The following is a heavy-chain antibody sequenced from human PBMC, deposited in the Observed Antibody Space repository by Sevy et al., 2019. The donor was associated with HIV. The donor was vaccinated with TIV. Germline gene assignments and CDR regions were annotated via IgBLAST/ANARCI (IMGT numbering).Heavy chain of an antibody. D-gene: IGHD3-10*01. V-gene: IGHV4-59*01. CDR1: GGSISSYY. Sequence: SETLSLTCTVSGGSISSYYWSWIRQPPGKGLEWIGYIYYSGSTNYNPSLKSRVTISVDTSKNQFSLKLSSVTAADTAVYYCARVGYGSGRGIDYWGQGTLVNVSS. CDR2: IYYSGST. J-gene: IGHJ4*02. CDR3: ARVGYGSGRGIDY.